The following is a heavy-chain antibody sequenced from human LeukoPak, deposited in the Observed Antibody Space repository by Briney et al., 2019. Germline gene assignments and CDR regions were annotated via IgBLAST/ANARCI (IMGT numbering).Heavy chain of an antibody. Sequence: GSLRLSCAASGFTFSSYSMNWVRQALGKGLEWVSSISSSSSYIYYADSVKGRFTISRDNAKNSLYLQMNSLRAEDTAVYYCARDYYDSSGYYLGWFDPWGQGTLVTVSS. CDR1: GFTFSSYS. CDR3: ARDYYDSSGYYLGWFDP. D-gene: IGHD3-22*01. V-gene: IGHV3-21*01. CDR2: ISSSSSYI. J-gene: IGHJ5*02.